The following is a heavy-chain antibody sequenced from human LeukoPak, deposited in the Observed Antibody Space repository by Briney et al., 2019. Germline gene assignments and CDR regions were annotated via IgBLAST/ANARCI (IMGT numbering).Heavy chain of an antibody. CDR2: MNPNSGRT. CDR1: GYTFTSYD. Sequence: GASVKVSCKASGYTFTSYDINWVRQATGQGLEWMGFMNPNSGRTVYAQNFLGRLTISIDTSINTAYMEMSNLRSDHTAVYYCARESLYPWGQGTLVTVSS. V-gene: IGHV1-8*01. CDR3: ARESLYP. J-gene: IGHJ5*02. D-gene: IGHD3-16*01.